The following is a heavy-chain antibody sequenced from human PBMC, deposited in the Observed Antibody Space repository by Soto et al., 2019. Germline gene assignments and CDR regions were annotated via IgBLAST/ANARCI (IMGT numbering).Heavy chain of an antibody. V-gene: IGHV3-30*18. Sequence: SGFTFSSYGMHWVRQAPGKGLEWVAVISYDGSNKYYADSVKGRFTISRDNSKNTLYLQMNSLRAEDTAVYYCAKTVTCISTSCYGDYFDYWGQGTLVTVSS. CDR3: AKTVTCISTSCYGDYFDY. J-gene: IGHJ4*02. CDR2: ISYDGSNK. CDR1: GFTFSSYG. D-gene: IGHD2-2*01.